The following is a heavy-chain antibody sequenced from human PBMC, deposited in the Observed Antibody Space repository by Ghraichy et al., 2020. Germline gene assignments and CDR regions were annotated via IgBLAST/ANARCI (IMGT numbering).Heavy chain of an antibody. V-gene: IGHV3-23*01. D-gene: IGHD2-8*01. CDR3: AKVGCTNGICFERIDS. Sequence: LSLTCAASGFTFSTYAMSWVRQAPGKGLEWVSGISGSGYTRYYADSVKGRFTISKDNSRNTLYLQMNSLRAEDTAVYYCAKVGCTNGICFERIDSWGQGTLVTVSS. CDR2: ISGSGYTR. CDR1: GFTFSTYA. J-gene: IGHJ4*02.